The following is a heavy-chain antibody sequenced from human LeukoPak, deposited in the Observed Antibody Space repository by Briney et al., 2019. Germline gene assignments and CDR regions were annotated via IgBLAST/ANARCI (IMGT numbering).Heavy chain of an antibody. J-gene: IGHJ4*02. CDR1: GGSISSYY. D-gene: IGHD3-22*01. CDR3: ARDSNFHYYDSSGYYDH. V-gene: IGHV4-4*07. CDR2: IYTSGGT. Sequence: PSETLSLTCTVSGGSISSYYWSWIRQPAGRGLEWIGRIYTSGGTNYNPSLKSRVTMSVDTSKNQFSLKLSSVTAADTAVYYCARDSNFHYYDSSGYYDHWGQGTLVTVSS.